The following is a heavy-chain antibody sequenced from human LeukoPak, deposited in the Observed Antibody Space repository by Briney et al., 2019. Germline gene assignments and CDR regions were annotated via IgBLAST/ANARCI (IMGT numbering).Heavy chain of an antibody. CDR1: GGTFSSYT. D-gene: IGHD4-23*01. J-gene: IGHJ4*02. Sequence: SVKVSCKASGGTFSSYTISWVRQAPGQGLEWMGRIIPILGIANYAQKFQGRVTITADKSTSTAYMELSSLRSEDTAVYYCASGGGIGRKAYYFDYWGQGTLVTVSS. CDR3: ASGGGIGRKAYYFDY. V-gene: IGHV1-69*02. CDR2: IIPILGIA.